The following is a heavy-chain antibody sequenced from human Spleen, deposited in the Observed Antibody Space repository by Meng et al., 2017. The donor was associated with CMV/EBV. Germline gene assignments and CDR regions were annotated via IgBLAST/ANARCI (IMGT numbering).Heavy chain of an antibody. J-gene: IGHJ4*02. CDR2: ISRNSGSI. CDR3: AKRGGDGDY. Sequence: SLKISCAASGFTFDDYAMHWVRQAPGKGLEWVSGISRNSGSIGYADSVKGRFTISRDNAKNSLYLQMNSLRAEDTALYYCAKRGGDGDYWGQGTLVTVSS. CDR1: GFTFDDYA. V-gene: IGHV3-9*01. D-gene: IGHD3-10*01.